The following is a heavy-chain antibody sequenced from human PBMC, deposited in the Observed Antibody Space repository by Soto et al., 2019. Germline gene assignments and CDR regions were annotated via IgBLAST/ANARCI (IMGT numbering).Heavy chain of an antibody. CDR3: ARSIVVVTALDY. V-gene: IGHV1-3*01. CDR1: GYTFTSYA. Sequence: SRKVPCKASGYTFTSYAIHCVPQAPGQRLEWMGWINAGNGNTKYSQKFQGRITITRDTSASTAYMELSSLRSEDTAVYYCARSIVVVTALDYWGEGTLVTVSS. CDR2: INAGNGNT. J-gene: IGHJ4*02. D-gene: IGHD2-21*02.